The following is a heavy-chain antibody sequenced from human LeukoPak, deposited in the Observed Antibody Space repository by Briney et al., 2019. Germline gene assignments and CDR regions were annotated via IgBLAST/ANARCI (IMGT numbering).Heavy chain of an antibody. CDR1: GGPISSGSYY. J-gene: IGHJ4*02. D-gene: IGHD6-13*01. CDR2: IYTSGST. CDR3: ARELYSSSWYPYYFDY. Sequence: SETLSLTCTVSGGPISSGSYYWIWIRQPAGKGLEWIGRIYTSGSTNYNPSLKSRVTISVDTSKNQFSLKLSSVTAADTAVYYCARELYSSSWYPYYFDYWGQGTLVTVSS. V-gene: IGHV4-61*02.